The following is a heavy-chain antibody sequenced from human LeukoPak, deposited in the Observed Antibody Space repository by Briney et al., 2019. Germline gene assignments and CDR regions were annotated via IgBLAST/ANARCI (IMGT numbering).Heavy chain of an antibody. CDR3: AATPDYFNC. D-gene: IGHD5-12*01. V-gene: IGHV3-30*03. CDR2: ISFDGSNK. Sequence: QPGRSLRLTCAASGFTFSSYGMHWVRQAPGKGLEWVTVISFDGSNKYYAASVKGRFTISRDNSKNTLYLQMNSLRAEDTAVYYCAATPDYFNCWGQGTLVTVSS. J-gene: IGHJ4*02. CDR1: GFTFSSYG.